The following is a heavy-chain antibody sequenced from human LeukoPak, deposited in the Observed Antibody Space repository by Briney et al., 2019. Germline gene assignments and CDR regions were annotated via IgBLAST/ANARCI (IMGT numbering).Heavy chain of an antibody. CDR1: GGSISSSSYY. CDR3: ARALIVGGASDI. V-gene: IGHV4-39*07. Sequence: SETLSLTCTVSGGSISSSSYYWGWIRQPPGKGLEWIASIYYSRSTYYNPSLKSRGTISVDTSKNQFSLKLSAVTAADTAVYYCARALIVGGASDIWGQGTMVTVSS. CDR2: IYYSRST. D-gene: IGHD3-22*01. J-gene: IGHJ3*02.